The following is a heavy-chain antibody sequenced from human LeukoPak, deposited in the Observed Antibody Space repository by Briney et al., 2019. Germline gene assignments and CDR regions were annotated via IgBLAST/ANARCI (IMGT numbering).Heavy chain of an antibody. CDR1: GYTFTSRY. CDR3: AADTDY. J-gene: IGHJ4*02. CDR2: INPSGDT. Sequence: ASVKVSCRASGYTFTSRYMHWVRQAPGQGLEWMGLINPSGDTGYAQKFQGRVTVTRDTSTSTVHMELSSLISEDTAVYYCAADTDYWGQGTLVTVSS. V-gene: IGHV1-46*01.